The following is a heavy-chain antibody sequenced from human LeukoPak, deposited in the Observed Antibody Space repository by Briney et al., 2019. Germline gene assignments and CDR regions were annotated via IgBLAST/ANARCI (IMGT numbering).Heavy chain of an antibody. CDR2: INPNSGGT. V-gene: IGHV1-2*02. CDR3: ARVGDQVLLWFGEPTTEPDY. J-gene: IGHJ4*02. CDR1: GYTFTGYY. Sequence: GASVKVSCKASGYTFTGYYMHWVRQAPGQGLEWMGWINPNSGGTNYAQKFQGRVTMTRDTSISTAYMELSRLRSDDTAVYYCARVGDQVLLWFGEPTTEPDYWGQGTLVTVSS. D-gene: IGHD3-10*01.